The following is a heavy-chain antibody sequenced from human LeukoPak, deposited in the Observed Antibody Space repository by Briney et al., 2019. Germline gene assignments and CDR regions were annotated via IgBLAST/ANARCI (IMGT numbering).Heavy chain of an antibody. CDR3: ARVLRIQLWFQAFDI. Sequence: SETLSLTCTVSGGSISSGGYYWSWIRQHPGKGLEWIGYIYYSGSTYYNPSLKSRVTISVYTSKNQFSLKLGSVTAADTAVYYCARVLRIQLWFQAFDIWGQGTMVTVSS. D-gene: IGHD5-18*01. CDR2: IYYSGST. J-gene: IGHJ3*02. CDR1: GGSISSGGYY. V-gene: IGHV4-31*03.